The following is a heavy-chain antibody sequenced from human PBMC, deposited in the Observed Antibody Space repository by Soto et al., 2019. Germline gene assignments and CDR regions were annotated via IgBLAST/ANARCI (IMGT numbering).Heavy chain of an antibody. CDR2: ISYSGST. CDR1: GGSISSGNYY. V-gene: IGHV4-30-4*01. J-gene: IGHJ4*02. Sequence: QVQLQESGPGLVKPSQTLSLTCTVSGGSISSGNYYWSWIRQPPGKGLEWIGFISYSGSTYYSLSLKSRVTILVDTSKNPCSRKLSFVTAADTAVYYWATMGTPATGLYYFDCWGQGTLVTVSS. CDR3: ATMGTPATGLYYFDC. D-gene: IGHD5-18*01.